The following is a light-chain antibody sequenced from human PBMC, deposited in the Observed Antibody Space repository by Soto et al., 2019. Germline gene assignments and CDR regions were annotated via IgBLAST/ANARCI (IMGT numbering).Light chain of an antibody. V-gene: IGKV1-17*01. J-gene: IGKJ4*01. CDR1: QAIITA. CDR2: AAS. CDR3: QQYNSYSLT. Sequence: IQLTHSPSSLSASVLYRVTITFLSSQAIITALGWYQQKPGKAPKLLIYAASTLQGGVPPRFSGSGSGTEFTLTISSLQPDDFATYYCQQYNSYSLTFGGGTKVDIK.